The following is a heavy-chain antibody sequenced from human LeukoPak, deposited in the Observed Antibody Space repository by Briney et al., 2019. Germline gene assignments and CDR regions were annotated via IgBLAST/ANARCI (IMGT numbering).Heavy chain of an antibody. Sequence: GGSLRLSCAASGFTVSSNYMSWVRQAPGKGLEWVSVIYSGGSTYYADSVKGRFTISRHNSKNTLCLQMNSLRAEDTAVYYCARGDSSSWFKYYGMDVWGQGTTVTVSS. D-gene: IGHD6-13*01. CDR3: ARGDSSSWFKYYGMDV. V-gene: IGHV3-53*04. CDR2: IYSGGST. J-gene: IGHJ6*02. CDR1: GFTVSSNY.